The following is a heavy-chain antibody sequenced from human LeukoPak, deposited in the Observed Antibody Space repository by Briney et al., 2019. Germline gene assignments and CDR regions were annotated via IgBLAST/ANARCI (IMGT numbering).Heavy chain of an antibody. CDR1: GYTFTDYY. V-gene: IGHV1-69-2*01. CDR2: VYPEDGET. CDR3: ATSLSSSGWFDC. D-gene: IGHD6-19*01. Sequence: ATVKLSCKVSGYTFTDYYMHWVPQAPGKRLEWMGLVYPEDGETIYTEKCQGRVTITADTSTVTAYMELSSLRSEDTAVYYGATSLSSSGWFDCWGQGTLVTVSS. J-gene: IGHJ4*02.